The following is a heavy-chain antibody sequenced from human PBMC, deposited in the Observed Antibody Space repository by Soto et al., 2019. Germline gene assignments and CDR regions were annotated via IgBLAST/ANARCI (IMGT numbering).Heavy chain of an antibody. CDR3: AREVAATGKYFAREVAATGKYFDY. D-gene: IGHD6-13*01. V-gene: IGHV3-23*01. J-gene: IGHJ4*02. Sequence: GGSLRLSCAASGFTFSSYPMSWVRQAPGKGLEWVSAISGSGGNTYYADSVKGRFTISRDNAKNSLYLQMNSLRDEDTAVYYCAREVAATGKYFAREVAATGKYFDYWGQGTLVTVSS. CDR2: ISGSGGNT. CDR1: GFTFSSYP.